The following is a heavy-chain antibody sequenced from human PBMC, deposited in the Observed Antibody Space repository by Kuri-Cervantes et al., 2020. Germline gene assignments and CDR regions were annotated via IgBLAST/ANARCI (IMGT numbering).Heavy chain of an antibody. CDR1: GGSISSYY. CDR3: ARGVASPNWFDP. J-gene: IGHJ5*02. Sequence: SETLSLTCTVSGGSISSYYWSWIRQPPGKGLEWMGYIYYSGSTNYNPSLKSRVTISVDTSKNQFSLKLSSVTAADTAVYYCARGVASPNWFDPWGQGTLVTVSS. V-gene: IGHV4-59*01. CDR2: IYYSGST. D-gene: IGHD2-15*01.